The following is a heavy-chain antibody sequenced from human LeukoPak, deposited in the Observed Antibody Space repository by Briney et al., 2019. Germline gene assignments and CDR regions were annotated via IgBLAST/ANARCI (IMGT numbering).Heavy chain of an antibody. V-gene: IGHV3-15*01. CDR1: GXTFSNAW. Sequence: KPGGSLVLSFAASGXTFSNAWMSWVRQAPGKGLERVGRIKSKTDGGTTDYAAAVKGIVTISRDDSKNTLYLQMNSLKTDDTAVYYCTTFDGYYYGSGAGYFDYWGQGTLVTVSS. D-gene: IGHD3-10*01. J-gene: IGHJ4*02. CDR3: TTFDGYYYGSGAGYFDY. CDR2: IKSKTDGGTT.